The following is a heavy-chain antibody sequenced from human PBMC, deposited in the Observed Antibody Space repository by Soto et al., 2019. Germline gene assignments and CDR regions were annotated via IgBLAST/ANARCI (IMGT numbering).Heavy chain of an antibody. CDR3: AKVPGGYYYDSSGHY. J-gene: IGHJ4*02. Sequence: GGSLRLSCAASGFTFSSYAMSWVRQAPGKGLEWVSAISGSGGSTYYADSVKGRFTISRDNSKNTLYLQMDSLRAEDTAVYYCAKVPGGYYYDSSGHYWGQGTLVTVSS. V-gene: IGHV3-23*01. CDR1: GFTFSSYA. CDR2: ISGSGGST. D-gene: IGHD3-22*01.